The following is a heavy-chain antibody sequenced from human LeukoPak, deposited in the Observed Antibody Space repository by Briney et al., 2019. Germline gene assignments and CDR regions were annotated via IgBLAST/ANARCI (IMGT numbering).Heavy chain of an antibody. Sequence: GGSLRLSCAASGFTFDDFAMHWVRQAPGKGLEWVSLISGDGGITSYADSVKGRFIISRDNGKNSLYLQMNSLRSEDTALYYCAKHGMDVWGQGTTVTVSS. CDR3: AKHGMDV. CDR1: GFTFDDFA. J-gene: IGHJ6*02. CDR2: ISGDGGIT. V-gene: IGHV3-43*02.